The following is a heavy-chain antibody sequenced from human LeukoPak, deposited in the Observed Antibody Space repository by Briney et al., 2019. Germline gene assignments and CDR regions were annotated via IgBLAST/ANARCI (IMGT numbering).Heavy chain of an antibody. Sequence: SETLSLTCTVSSGSIGSSNYYWGWIRQPPGKGLEWIGSIYYSGIAYYNPTLKSRVTISVDASRSHFSLRLSSVTAADTAVYYCARQVNSMAGTHFDVWGLGTLVPVSS. CDR1: SGSIGSSNYY. D-gene: IGHD6-19*01. CDR2: IYYSGIA. J-gene: IGHJ4*02. V-gene: IGHV4-39*01. CDR3: ARQVNSMAGTHFDV.